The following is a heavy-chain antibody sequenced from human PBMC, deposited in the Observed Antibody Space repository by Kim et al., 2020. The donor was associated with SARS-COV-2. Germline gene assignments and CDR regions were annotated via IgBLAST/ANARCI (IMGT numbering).Heavy chain of an antibody. V-gene: IGHV4-34*01. CDR3: ATGEMATMGDY. CDR2: T. J-gene: IGHJ4*02. Sequence: TNYNPSLKSRVTISVDTSKNQFSLKLSSVTAADTAVYYCATGEMATMGDYWGQGTLVTVSS. D-gene: IGHD5-12*01.